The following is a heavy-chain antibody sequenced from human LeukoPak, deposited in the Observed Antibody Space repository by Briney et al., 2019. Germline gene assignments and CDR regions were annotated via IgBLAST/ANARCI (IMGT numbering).Heavy chain of an antibody. CDR3: ARDSLLYYYDRGYFDY. CDR2: ISYDGSNK. V-gene: IGHV3-30-3*01. CDR1: GFTFSSYA. J-gene: IGHJ4*02. Sequence: PGRSLRLSCAASGFTFSSYAMHWVRQAPGKGLEWVAVISYDGSNKYYADSVKGRFTISRDNSENTLYLQMNSLRAEDTAVYYCARDSLLYYYDRGYFDYWGQGTLVTVSS. D-gene: IGHD3-22*01.